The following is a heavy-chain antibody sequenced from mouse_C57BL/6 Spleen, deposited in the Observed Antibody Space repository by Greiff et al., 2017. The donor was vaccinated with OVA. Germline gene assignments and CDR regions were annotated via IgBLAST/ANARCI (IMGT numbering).Heavy chain of an antibody. J-gene: IGHJ4*01. CDR2: INPNNGGT. CDR3: ERSQYYGRHYYAMDD. CDR1: GYTFTDYN. D-gene: IGHD1-1*01. Sequence: VQLQQSGPELVKPGASVKMSCKASGYTFTDYNMHWVKQSHGKSLEWIGYINPNNGGTSYNQKFNGKATLTVNKSSSTAYLELSSLTSEDSEVYDWERSQYYGRHYYAMDDWGQGTSVTVSS. V-gene: IGHV1-22*01.